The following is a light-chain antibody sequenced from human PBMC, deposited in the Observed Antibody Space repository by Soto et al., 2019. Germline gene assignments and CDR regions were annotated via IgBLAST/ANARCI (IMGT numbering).Light chain of an antibody. CDR2: NVS. Sequence: DIQMTQSPATLSASVGNRVTITCRASQSIDTWLAWYQQKPGEVPKALIYNVSNLQSGVPSRFSGSGYGTEFNLTISGLQPDDFATYYCHHYKFFPWTFGKGTKVDIK. V-gene: IGKV1-5*03. J-gene: IGKJ1*01. CDR1: QSIDTW. CDR3: HHYKFFPWT.